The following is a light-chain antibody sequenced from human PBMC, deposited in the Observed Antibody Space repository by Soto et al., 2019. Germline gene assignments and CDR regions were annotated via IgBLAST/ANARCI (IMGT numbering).Light chain of an antibody. Sequence: QSVLTQPASVSGSPGQSITVSCTGTSRDVGNYNFVSWYQQHPGKAPKVIIYDVSNRPSGVSDRFSASKSGNTASLTISGLQTEDAAVYLWSSYTSGSVLFGGGTKVTVL. J-gene: IGLJ3*02. V-gene: IGLV2-14*01. CDR2: DVS. CDR1: SRDVGNYNF. CDR3: SSYTSGSVL.